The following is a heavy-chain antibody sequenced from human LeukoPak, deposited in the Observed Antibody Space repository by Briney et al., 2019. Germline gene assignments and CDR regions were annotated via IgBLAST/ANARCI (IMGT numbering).Heavy chain of an antibody. CDR3: ARDGIMTYAFDL. CDR1: GFTFSSYW. CDR2: IKQNGGDQ. D-gene: IGHD1-1*01. Sequence: GGSLRLSCSASGFTFSSYWMSWVRQAPGKGLEGVANIKQNGGDQNYVDSVKGRFTISRDNAKDSVFLQMNSLRAEDTAVYYCARDGIMTYAFDLWGQGTMVTVST. J-gene: IGHJ3*01. V-gene: IGHV3-7*01.